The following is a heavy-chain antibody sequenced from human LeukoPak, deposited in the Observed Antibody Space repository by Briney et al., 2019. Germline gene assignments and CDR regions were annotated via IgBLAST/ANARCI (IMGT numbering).Heavy chain of an antibody. J-gene: IGHJ4*02. V-gene: IGHV3-21*01. D-gene: IGHD3-10*01. CDR2: ISSSSSYI. Sequence: AGGSLRLSCAASGFTFSSYSMNWVRQAPGKGLEWVSSISSSSSYIYYADLVKGRFTISRDNAKNSLYLQMNSLRAEDTAVYYCARQPWGAYGPGYFDYWGQGTLVTVSS. CDR3: ARQPWGAYGPGYFDY. CDR1: GFTFSSYS.